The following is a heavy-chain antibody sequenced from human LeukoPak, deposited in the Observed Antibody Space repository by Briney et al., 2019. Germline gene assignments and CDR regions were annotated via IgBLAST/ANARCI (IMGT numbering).Heavy chain of an antibody. CDR1: GGSISSGSYY. J-gene: IGHJ4*02. CDR2: IYTSGST. Sequence: PSETLSLTCTVSGGSISSGSYYWSWIRQPAGKGLEWIGRIYTSGSTNYNPSLKSRVTISVDTSKNQFSLKLSSVTAADTAVYYCASYDSRGNFDYWGQGTLVTVSS. D-gene: IGHD3-22*01. V-gene: IGHV4-61*02. CDR3: ASYDSRGNFDY.